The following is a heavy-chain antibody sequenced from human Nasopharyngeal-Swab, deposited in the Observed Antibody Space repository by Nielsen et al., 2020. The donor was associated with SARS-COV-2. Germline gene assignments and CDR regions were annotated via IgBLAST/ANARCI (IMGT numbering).Heavy chain of an antibody. CDR2: IYTSGST. Sequence: GSLRLSCTVSGGSISSYYWTWIRQPAGKGLEWIGRIYTSGSTNYNPSLKSRVSTSVDTSKNQFSLKLSSVTAADTAVYYCARWLVGATKDYGMDVWGQGTTVTVSS. D-gene: IGHD1-26*01. CDR1: GGSISSYY. J-gene: IGHJ6*02. V-gene: IGHV4-4*07. CDR3: ARWLVGATKDYGMDV.